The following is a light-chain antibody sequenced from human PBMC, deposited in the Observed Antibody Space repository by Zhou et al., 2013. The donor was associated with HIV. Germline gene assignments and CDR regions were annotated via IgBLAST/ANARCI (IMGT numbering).Light chain of an antibody. Sequence: AIRMTQSPSAFSASTGDRVTITCRASQNITSSLAWYQQKAGKAPKLLIYAASTLQSGVPSRFSGSGSGTEFTLTISSLQPEDFATYYCQQLNTYPITFGQGTRLEIK. CDR1: QNITSS. CDR2: AAS. CDR3: QQLNTYPIT. V-gene: IGKV1-8*01. J-gene: IGKJ5*01.